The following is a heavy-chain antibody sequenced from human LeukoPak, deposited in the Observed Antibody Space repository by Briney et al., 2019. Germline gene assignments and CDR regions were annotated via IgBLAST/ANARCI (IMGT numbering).Heavy chain of an antibody. V-gene: IGHV3-53*01. CDR3: ARVVVPRVIAAAGTRVFGGGWFDP. D-gene: IGHD6-13*01. CDR2: IYSGGST. J-gene: IGHJ5*02. CDR1: GCPVSSNY. Sequence: GGSLRLSCAASGCPVSSNYMSWARQAPGKGLEWGSVIYSGGSTYYADSVKGRFTISSGNSKNTLYLQMNNLRAEDTAVYYCARVVVPRVIAAAGTRVFGGGWFDPWGQGTLVTVSS.